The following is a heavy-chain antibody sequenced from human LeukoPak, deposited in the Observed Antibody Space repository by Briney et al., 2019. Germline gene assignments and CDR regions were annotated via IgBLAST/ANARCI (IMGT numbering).Heavy chain of an antibody. CDR2: INPNSGGT. D-gene: IGHD1-7*01. Sequence: ASVKVSCKASGYTFTGYYMHWVRQAPGQGLEWMGWINPNSGGTNYAQKFQGRVTMTRDTSISTAYMELSRLRSDDTAVYYCARQNYPEDAFDIWGQGTMVTVSS. J-gene: IGHJ3*02. CDR3: ARQNYPEDAFDI. V-gene: IGHV1-2*02. CDR1: GYTFTGYY.